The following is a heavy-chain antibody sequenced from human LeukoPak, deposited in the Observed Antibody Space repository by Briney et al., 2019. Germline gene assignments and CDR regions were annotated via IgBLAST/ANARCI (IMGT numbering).Heavy chain of an antibody. J-gene: IGHJ4*02. CDR2: INSDGSST. Sequence: AGGSLRLSCAASGFTFSSYWMHWVRQAPGKGLVWVSRINSDGSSTSYADSVKGRFTISRDNAKNTLYLQMNSLRAEDTAVYYCARTNLVADPFDYWGQGTLVTVSS. CDR3: ARTNLVADPFDY. V-gene: IGHV3-74*01. CDR1: GFTFSSYW. D-gene: IGHD2-8*02.